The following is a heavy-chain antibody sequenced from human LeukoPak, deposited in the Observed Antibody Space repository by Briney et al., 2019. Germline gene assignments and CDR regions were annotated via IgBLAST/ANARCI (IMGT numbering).Heavy chain of an antibody. CDR1: GFTFSSYA. V-gene: IGHV3-23*01. Sequence: GGSLRLSCAASGFTFSSYAMSWVRQAPGKGLEWVSAISGSGDSTFYGDSVKGRFTISRDNSKNTLYLQMNSLRAEDTAVYYCAKTRPLDSSSWSHGDYWGQGTLVTVSS. CDR3: AKTRPLDSSSWSHGDY. D-gene: IGHD6-13*01. J-gene: IGHJ4*02. CDR2: ISGSGDST.